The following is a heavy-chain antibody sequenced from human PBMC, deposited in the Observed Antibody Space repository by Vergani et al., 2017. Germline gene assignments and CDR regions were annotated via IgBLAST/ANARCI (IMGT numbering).Heavy chain of an antibody. CDR1: GFSFSSHA. V-gene: IGHV3-30*18. Sequence: QVQLAESGGGRVQPGRSLRLSCAASGFSFSSHAIHWVRQAPGKGLEWVAVISNDGSKKYYADSVKGRFTISRDNSKNTLDLQMNSLRTQDTAVYYCAKAGSVTSGSLQYNFYMDVWGKGPTVTVS. D-gene: IGHD3-10*01. CDR3: AKAGSVTSGSLQYNFYMDV. CDR2: ISNDGSKK. J-gene: IGHJ6*03.